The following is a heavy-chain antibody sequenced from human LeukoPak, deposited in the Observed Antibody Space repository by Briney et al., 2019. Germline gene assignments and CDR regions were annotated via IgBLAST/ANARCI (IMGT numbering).Heavy chain of an antibody. J-gene: IGHJ3*02. CDR2: INPNSGGT. V-gene: IGHV1-2*06. CDR1: GYTFTGYY. Sequence: ASVKVSCKASGYTFTGYYMHGVRQAPGQGLEWMGRINPNSGGTNYAQKFQGRVTMTRDTSISTAYMELSRLRPDDTAVYYCAREGTYYYDSSGYADAFDIWGQGTMVTVSS. CDR3: AREGTYYYDSSGYADAFDI. D-gene: IGHD3-22*01.